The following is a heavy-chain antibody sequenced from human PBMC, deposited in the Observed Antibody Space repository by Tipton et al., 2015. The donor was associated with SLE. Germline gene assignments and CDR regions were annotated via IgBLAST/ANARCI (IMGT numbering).Heavy chain of an antibody. D-gene: IGHD1-14*01. J-gene: IGHJ3*02. CDR2: IYYSGST. Sequence: TLSLTCTVSGGSISSHYWSWIRQPPGKGLEWIGYIYYSGSTNYNPSLKSRVTISVDTSKNQFSLKLSSVTAADTAVYYCARLNRYDAFDIWGQGTMVTVSS. CDR3: ARLNRYDAFDI. CDR1: GGSISSHY. V-gene: IGHV4-59*11.